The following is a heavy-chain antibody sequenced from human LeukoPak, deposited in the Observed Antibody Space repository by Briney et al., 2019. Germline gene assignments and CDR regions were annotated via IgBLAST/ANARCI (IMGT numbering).Heavy chain of an antibody. J-gene: IGHJ6*03. D-gene: IGHD5-24*01. CDR1: GGSISSNSYY. V-gene: IGHV4-39*01. CDR2: IYYSGST. Sequence: SETLSPTCTVSGGSISSNSYYWGWIRQPPGKGLEWIGSIYYSGSTYYNPSPKSRVTISVDTSKNQFSLKLSSVTAADTAVYYCATVRDAYNLGLYNYYMDVWGKGTTVTISS. CDR3: ATVRDAYNLGLYNYYMDV.